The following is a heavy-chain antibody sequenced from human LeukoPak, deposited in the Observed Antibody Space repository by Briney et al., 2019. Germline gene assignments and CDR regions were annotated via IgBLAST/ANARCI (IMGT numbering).Heavy chain of an antibody. Sequence: GGSLRLSCAASGFTFSSYSMNWVRQAPGKGLEWVSSISSSGTSIYYADSVKGRFTISRDNAKNSLYLQMNSLRAEDTAVYYCARHTVPYYGSGSYGLDVWGQGTTVTVSS. V-gene: IGHV3-21*01. CDR2: ISSSGTSI. CDR3: ARHTVPYYGSGSYGLDV. D-gene: IGHD3-10*01. CDR1: GFTFSSYS. J-gene: IGHJ6*02.